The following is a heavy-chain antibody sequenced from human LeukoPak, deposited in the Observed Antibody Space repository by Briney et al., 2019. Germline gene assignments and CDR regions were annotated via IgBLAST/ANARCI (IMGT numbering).Heavy chain of an antibody. CDR1: GYTFTSYY. D-gene: IGHD3-22*01. J-gene: IGHJ4*02. CDR3: AREDYDSSGYYYYFDY. CDR2: INPSGGST. Sequence: ASVKVSCKASGYTFTSYYMHWVRQAPGQGLEWMGIINPSGGSTSYAQKFQGRATMTRDTSTSTVYMELSSLRSEDTAVYYCAREDYDSSGYYYYFDYWGQGTLVTVSS. V-gene: IGHV1-46*01.